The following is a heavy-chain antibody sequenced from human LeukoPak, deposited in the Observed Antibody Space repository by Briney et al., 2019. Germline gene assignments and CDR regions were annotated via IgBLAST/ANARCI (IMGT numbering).Heavy chain of an antibody. D-gene: IGHD1-26*01. CDR3: ARVRVVGATTPDAFDI. CDR2: ISSSSSYI. J-gene: IGHJ3*02. Sequence: PGGSLRLSCAASGFTFSSYSMNWVRQAPGKGLEWVSSISSSSSYIYYADSVKGRFTISRDNAKNSLYLQMNSLRAEDTAVYYCARVRVVGATTPDAFDIWGQGTMVTVSS. CDR1: GFTFSSYS. V-gene: IGHV3-21*01.